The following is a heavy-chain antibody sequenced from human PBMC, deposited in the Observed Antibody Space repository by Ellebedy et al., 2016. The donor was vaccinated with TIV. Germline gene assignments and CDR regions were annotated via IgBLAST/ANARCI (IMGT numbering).Heavy chain of an antibody. Sequence: AASVKVSCKASGYTFTGYYMHWVRQAPGQGLEWMGWINPNSGGTNYAQKFQGRVTMTRDTSISTAYMELSRLRSDDTAVYYCASRPKYNWNDWFDPWGQGTLVTVSS. D-gene: IGHD1-1*01. CDR2: INPNSGGT. CDR3: ASRPKYNWNDWFDP. CDR1: GYTFTGYY. J-gene: IGHJ5*02. V-gene: IGHV1-2*02.